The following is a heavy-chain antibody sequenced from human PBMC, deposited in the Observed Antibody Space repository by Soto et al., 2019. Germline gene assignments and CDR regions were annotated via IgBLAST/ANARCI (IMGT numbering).Heavy chain of an antibody. CDR2: ISSSSSYI. V-gene: IGHV3-21*01. Sequence: EVQLVESGGGLVKPGGSLRLSCAASGFTFSSYSMNWVRQAPGKGLEWVSSISSSSSYIYYADSVKGRFTISRDNAKNSLYLQMNSLRAEDTAVYYCARGKAEYYYYYYGMDVWGQGTTVTVSS. J-gene: IGHJ6*02. CDR3: ARGKAEYYYYYYGMDV. CDR1: GFTFSSYS.